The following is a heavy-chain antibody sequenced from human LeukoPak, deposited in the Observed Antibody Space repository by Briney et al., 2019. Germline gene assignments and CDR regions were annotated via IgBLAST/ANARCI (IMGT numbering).Heavy chain of an antibody. CDR3: ARSEYHFWSTYPFDY. CDR1: GFTFSSYW. CDR2: IKQDGSEK. V-gene: IGHV3-7*01. Sequence: GGSLRLSCAASGFTFSSYWMTWVRQAPGKGLEWVANIKQDGSEKYYVDSVKGRFAISRDNAKNSLFLQMNTLRAEDTAVYYCARSEYHFWSTYPFDYWGQGTLVTVSS. J-gene: IGHJ4*02. D-gene: IGHD3-3*01.